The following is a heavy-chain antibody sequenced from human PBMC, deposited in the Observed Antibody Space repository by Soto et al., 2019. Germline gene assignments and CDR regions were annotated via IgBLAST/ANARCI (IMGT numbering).Heavy chain of an antibody. CDR1: GYTFTSFY. CDR3: ARRLTSGDY. J-gene: IGHJ4*02. V-gene: IGHV1-46*01. Sequence: QVQLVQSGAEVKNPGASVKLSCKASGYTFTSFYIHWVRQAPGQGLEWMAIINPNGGSTNYAPNLQGRDTLTRDTSTNTVYIELSSLGAEDTAVYYCARRLTSGDYWGQVTLVSVSS. D-gene: IGHD7-27*01. CDR2: INPNGGST.